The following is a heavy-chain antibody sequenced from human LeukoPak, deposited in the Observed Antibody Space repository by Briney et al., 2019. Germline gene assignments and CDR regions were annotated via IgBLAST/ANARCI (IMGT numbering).Heavy chain of an antibody. CDR1: GGSISSYY. J-gene: IGHJ4*02. CDR2: IYTSGST. D-gene: IGHD3-3*01. CDR3: ARDLFTIFGVEAIDY. V-gene: IGHV4-4*07. Sequence: PSETLSLTCTVSGGSISSYYWSWIRQPAGKGLEWIGRIYTSGSTNYSSSLKSRVTMSVDTSKNQFSLKLSSVTAADTAVYYCARDLFTIFGVEAIDYWGQGTLVTVSS.